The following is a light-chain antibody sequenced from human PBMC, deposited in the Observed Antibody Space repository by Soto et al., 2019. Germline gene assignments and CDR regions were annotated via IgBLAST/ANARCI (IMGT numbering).Light chain of an antibody. CDR1: SGAVGGFDY. V-gene: IGLV2-14*01. CDR3: PSYATATLDV. Sequence: QSALTQPASVSGFLGQSVTISCSGISGAVGGFDYVSWYQHHPGKAPKLLIYEVGNRPSGISHRFSGSKSGNTASLTISGLQADDEADYYCPSYATATLDVFGPGTKLTVL. CDR2: EVG. J-gene: IGLJ1*01.